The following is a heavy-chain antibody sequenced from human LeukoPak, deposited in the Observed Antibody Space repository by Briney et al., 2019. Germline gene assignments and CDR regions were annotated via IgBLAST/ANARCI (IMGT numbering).Heavy chain of an antibody. D-gene: IGHD3-10*01. Sequence: GGSLRLSCAASGFTYSSYGMHWVRQAPGKGLEWVAFIRYDGSNKYYADSVKGRFTISRDNSKNTLYLQMNSLRAEDTAVYYCAKDTLRFTYYYGSGNTYFDYWGQGTLVTVSS. J-gene: IGHJ4*02. CDR3: AKDTLRFTYYYGSGNTYFDY. CDR1: GFTYSSYG. V-gene: IGHV3-30*02. CDR2: IRYDGSNK.